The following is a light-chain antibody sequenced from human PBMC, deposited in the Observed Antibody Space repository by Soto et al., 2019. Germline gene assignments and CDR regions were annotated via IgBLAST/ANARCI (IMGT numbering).Light chain of an antibody. Sequence: EIVMTQSPATLSVSPGEGATVSCRASQSVSSHLAWYQHKPGQAPRLLFYDASTRATGIQARFSGSGSGTEFTLTIRSLQSEDFAVYYCKHYHGWPITFGQGTRLEIK. V-gene: IGKV3-15*01. CDR1: QSVSSH. CDR2: DAS. CDR3: KHYHGWPIT. J-gene: IGKJ5*01.